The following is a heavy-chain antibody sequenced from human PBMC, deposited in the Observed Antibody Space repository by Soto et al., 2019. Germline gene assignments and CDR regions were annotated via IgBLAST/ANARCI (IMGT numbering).Heavy chain of an antibody. V-gene: IGHV4-34*01. J-gene: IGHJ4*02. CDR1: GGSFSGYY. D-gene: IGHD4-17*01. CDR2: INHSGST. Sequence: QVQLQQWGAGLLKPSETLSLTCAVYGGSFSGYYWSWIRQPPGKGLEWIGEINHSGSTNYNPSLKSRVTISVDTSKNQFSLKLSSVTAADTAMYYCARGPTVTTLFDYWGQGTLVTVSS. CDR3: ARGPTVTTLFDY.